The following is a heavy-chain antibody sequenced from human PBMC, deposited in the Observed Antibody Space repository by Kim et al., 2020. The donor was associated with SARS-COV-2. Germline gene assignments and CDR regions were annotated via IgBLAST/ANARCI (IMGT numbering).Heavy chain of an antibody. CDR3: ARALFFTAADTYNWFDP. V-gene: IGHV4-4*02. CDR2: IYHSGST. D-gene: IGHD6-13*01. Sequence: SETLSLTCAVSGGSISSSNWWSWVRQPPGKGLEWIGEIYHSGSTNYNPSLKSRVTISVDKSKNQFSLKLSSVTAADTAVYYCARALFFTAADTYNWFDPWGQGTLVTVSS. CDR1: GGSISSSNW. J-gene: IGHJ5*02.